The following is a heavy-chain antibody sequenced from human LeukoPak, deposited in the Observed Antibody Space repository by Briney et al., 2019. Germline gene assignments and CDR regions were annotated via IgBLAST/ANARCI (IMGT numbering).Heavy chain of an antibody. J-gene: IGHJ4*02. CDR2: IISSSSTI. V-gene: IGHV3-48*01. D-gene: IGHD3-22*01. CDR1: GFTFSSYS. Sequence: GGSLRLSCAASGFTFSSYSMNWVRQAPGKGLEWVSYIISSSSTIYYADSVKGRFTISRDNAKNSLYLQMNSLRSEDTAVYYCARAHYYDSSVFGDSGIDYWGQGTLVTVSS. CDR3: ARAHYYDSSVFGDSGIDY.